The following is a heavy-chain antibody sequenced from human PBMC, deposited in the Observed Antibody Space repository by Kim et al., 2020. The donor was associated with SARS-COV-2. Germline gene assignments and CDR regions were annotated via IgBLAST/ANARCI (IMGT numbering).Heavy chain of an antibody. Sequence: SETLSLTCTVSGASINNNYWTWIRQSPEKGLEWIGYIHSTGTTEYNPSLAGRVTLSIDTSRNQFSLTLRSVTAADTAMYFCGRNGVYLVVWGKGTTVTVSS. V-gene: IGHV4-59*12. CDR2: IHSTGTT. D-gene: IGHD2-8*01. J-gene: IGHJ6*03. CDR3: GRNGVYLVV. CDR1: GASINNNY.